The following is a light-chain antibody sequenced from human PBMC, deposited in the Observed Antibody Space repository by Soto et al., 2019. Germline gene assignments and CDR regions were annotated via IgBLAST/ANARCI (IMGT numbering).Light chain of an antibody. CDR3: HQYKGWPYT. V-gene: IGKV3-15*01. J-gene: IGKJ2*01. Sequence: EIVMTQSPATLSVSPGERATLSCRASQSVSRNLAWYRQKPGQAPRLLIYGASTRATGTPARFSGSGSGTEFTLTLNSLQAEDFAVYYCHQYKGWPYTFGEGTRLEIK. CDR2: GAS. CDR1: QSVSRN.